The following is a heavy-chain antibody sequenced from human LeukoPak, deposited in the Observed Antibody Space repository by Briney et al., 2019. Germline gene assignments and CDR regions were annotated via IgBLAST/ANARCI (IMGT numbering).Heavy chain of an antibody. D-gene: IGHD5-24*01. J-gene: IGHJ4*02. CDR1: GFTFDDYA. V-gene: IGHV3-9*01. CDR2: ISWNSGSI. Sequence: GGSLRLSCAASGFTFDDYAMHWVRHAPGKGLEWVSGISWNSGSIGYADSVKGRFTISRDNAKNSLYLQMNSLRAEDTALYYCAKGRVRRWLQFFDEFDYWGQGTLVTVSS. CDR3: AKGRVRRWLQFFDEFDY.